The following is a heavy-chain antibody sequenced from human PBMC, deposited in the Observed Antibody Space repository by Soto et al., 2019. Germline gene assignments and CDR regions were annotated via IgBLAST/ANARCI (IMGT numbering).Heavy chain of an antibody. J-gene: IGHJ6*02. Sequence: ASVKVSCKASGYTFTGYYMHWVRQAPGQGLEWMGWINPNSGGTNYAQKFQGWVTMTRDKSISTAYMELSRVRSDDTAVYYCARDGLAVAGGDYYYGMDVWGQGTTVTVSS. CDR3: ARDGLAVAGGDYYYGMDV. D-gene: IGHD6-19*01. V-gene: IGHV1-2*04. CDR2: INPNSGGT. CDR1: GYTFTGYY.